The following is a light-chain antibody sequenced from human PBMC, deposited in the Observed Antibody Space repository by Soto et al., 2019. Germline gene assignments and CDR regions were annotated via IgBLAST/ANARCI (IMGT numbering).Light chain of an antibody. CDR2: AAS. J-gene: IGKJ2*01. Sequence: DIQMTQSTSSLSASVGDRVTITCRASQSIAYYVNWFQQKPGKAPKLLIYAASSLQSGVPSRFSGSGSGTDFTLTISSLQPEDFATYYCQQSSNSPMYTFGQGT. CDR1: QSIAYY. CDR3: QQSSNSPMYT. V-gene: IGKV1-39*01.